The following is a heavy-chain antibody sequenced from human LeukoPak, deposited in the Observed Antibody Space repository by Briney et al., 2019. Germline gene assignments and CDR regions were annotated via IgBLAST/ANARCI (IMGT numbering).Heavy chain of an antibody. J-gene: IGHJ4*02. CDR2: IIPIFGTA. V-gene: IGHV1-69*13. CDR3: ARDKKYYYDSSEYYFDY. Sequence: SVKVSCKASGGTFSSYAISWVRQAPGQGLEWMGGIIPIFGTANYAQKFQGRVTITADESTSTAYMEVSSLRSEDTAVYYCARDKKYYYDSSEYYFDYWGQGTLVTVSS. D-gene: IGHD3-22*01. CDR1: GGTFSSYA.